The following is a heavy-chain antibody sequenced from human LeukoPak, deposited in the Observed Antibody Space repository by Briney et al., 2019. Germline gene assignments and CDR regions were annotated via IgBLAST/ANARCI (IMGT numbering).Heavy chain of an antibody. CDR1: GGSISSYY. Sequence: SETLSLTCTVSGGSISSYYWSWIRQPPGKGLEWIGYIYYGGSTNYNPSLKSRVTISIDTSKNQFSLKLTSVTAADTAVYYCARGYDSSDYWGQGTLVTVSS. V-gene: IGHV4-59*01. D-gene: IGHD3-22*01. J-gene: IGHJ4*02. CDR3: ARGYDSSDY. CDR2: IYYGGST.